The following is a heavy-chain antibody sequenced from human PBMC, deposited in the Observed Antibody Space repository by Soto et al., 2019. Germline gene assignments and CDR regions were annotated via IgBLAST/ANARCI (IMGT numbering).Heavy chain of an antibody. J-gene: IGHJ3*01. CDR3: AKFRGGYTDAFDV. CDR2: ISGSDGIT. CDR1: GFTFTSYA. D-gene: IGHD3-16*01. V-gene: IGHV3-23*01. Sequence: HPGGSLRLSCAASGFTFTSYAMSWVRQAPGKGLEWVSAISGSDGITYYADSVKGRFTISRDNSKNTVYLQMNSLRAEDTAVYYCAKFRGGYTDAFDVWGQGTIVTVSS.